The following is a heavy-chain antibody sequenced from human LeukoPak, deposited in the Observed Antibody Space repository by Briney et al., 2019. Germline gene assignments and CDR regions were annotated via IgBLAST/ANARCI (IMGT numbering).Heavy chain of an antibody. Sequence: PSETLSLTCTVSGGSISSYYWSWIRQPPGKGLEWIGYIYYSGSTNYNPSLKSRVTISVDTSKNQFSLKLSSVTAADTAVYYCARGVENYYDSSGLYYFDYWGQGNLVTVSS. CDR3: ARGVENYYDSSGLYYFDY. V-gene: IGHV4-59*01. CDR2: IYYSGST. D-gene: IGHD3-22*01. CDR1: GGSISSYY. J-gene: IGHJ4*02.